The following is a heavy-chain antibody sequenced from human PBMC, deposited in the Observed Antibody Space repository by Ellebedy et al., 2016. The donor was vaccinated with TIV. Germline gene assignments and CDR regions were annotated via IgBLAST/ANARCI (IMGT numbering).Heavy chain of an antibody. CDR2: IYYSGST. V-gene: IGHV4-30-4*01. CDR1: GGSISSGDYY. J-gene: IGHJ4*02. D-gene: IGHD1-26*01. Sequence: SETLSLTXTVSGGSISSGDYYWSWIRQPPGKGLEWIGYIYYSGSTYYNPSLKSRVTISVDTSKNQFSLKLSSVTAADTAVYYCARGGGSYYSSHFDYWGQGTLVTVSS. CDR3: ARGGGSYYSSHFDY.